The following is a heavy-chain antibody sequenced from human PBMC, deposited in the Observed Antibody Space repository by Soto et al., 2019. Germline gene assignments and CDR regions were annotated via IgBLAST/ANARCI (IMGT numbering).Heavy chain of an antibody. D-gene: IGHD2-15*01. Sequence: QVQLVQSGAEVKKPGSSVKVSCKASGGTFSSYAISWVRQAPGQGLEWMGGIIPIFGTANYAKKFQGRVTITADESTSTAYMELSSLGSEDTAVYYCASPGRYVGYCSGGSCYSLDYWGQGTLVTVSS. V-gene: IGHV1-69*01. CDR3: ASPGRYVGYCSGGSCYSLDY. CDR1: GGTFSSYA. J-gene: IGHJ4*02. CDR2: IIPIFGTA.